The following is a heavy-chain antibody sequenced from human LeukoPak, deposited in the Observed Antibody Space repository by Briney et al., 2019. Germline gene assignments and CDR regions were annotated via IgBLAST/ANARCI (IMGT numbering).Heavy chain of an antibody. CDR3: ARVRGITIFGVVRVLDY. Sequence: SETLSLTCAVYGGSFSGYYWSWVRQPPVKGLEWIGEINHSGSTNYNPSLKSRVTISVDTSKNQFSLKLSSVTAADTAVYYCARVRGITIFGVVRVLDYWGQGTLVTVSS. J-gene: IGHJ4*02. D-gene: IGHD3-3*01. CDR2: INHSGST. CDR1: GGSFSGYY. V-gene: IGHV4-34*01.